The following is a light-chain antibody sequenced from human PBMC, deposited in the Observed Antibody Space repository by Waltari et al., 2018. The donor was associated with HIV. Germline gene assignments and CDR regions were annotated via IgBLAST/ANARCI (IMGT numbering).Light chain of an antibody. CDR1: NDDIGSYIY. CDR2: DVS. CDR3: TSYTSHGTVV. V-gene: IGLV2-14*03. J-gene: IGLJ2*01. Sequence: QSVLTQPASVSGSPGQSITISCTGTNDDIGSYIYVSWYQQHPGKVPNLLMYDVSSRPSGVSDRFSGSKSGHTASLTISGIQTEDEAHYYCTSYTSHGTVVFGGGTKLTVL.